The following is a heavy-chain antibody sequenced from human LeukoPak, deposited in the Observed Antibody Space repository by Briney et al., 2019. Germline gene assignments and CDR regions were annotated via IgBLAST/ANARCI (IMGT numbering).Heavy chain of an antibody. D-gene: IGHD4-23*01. CDR3: ARTNSGSAFDI. V-gene: IGHV4-59*08. J-gene: IGHJ3*02. CDR1: GGSISSYY. Sequence: SETLSLTCSVSGGSISSYYCSWIRQPPGKGLEWIGYIYYSGSTNYNPSLKSRVTISVDTSKNQFSLKLSSVTAADTAVYYCARTNSGSAFDIWGQGTMVTVSS. CDR2: IYYSGST.